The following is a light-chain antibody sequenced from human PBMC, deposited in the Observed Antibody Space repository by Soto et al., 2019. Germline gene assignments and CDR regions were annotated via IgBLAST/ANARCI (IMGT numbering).Light chain of an antibody. J-gene: IGKJ4*01. CDR3: PQDFNFPLT. CDR1: QGVGID. Sequence: AIQMTQSPSSLSASVGDRVTITCRASQGVGIDLSWYQQKPGKAPNLLIYAASILQSGVPSRFSGSGSGTDFTLTISSLQPEDFATYYCPQDFNFPLTFGGGTKVEI. CDR2: AAS. V-gene: IGKV1-6*01.